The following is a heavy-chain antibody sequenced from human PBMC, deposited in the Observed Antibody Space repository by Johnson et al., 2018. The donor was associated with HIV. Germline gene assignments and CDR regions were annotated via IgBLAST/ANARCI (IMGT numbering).Heavy chain of an antibody. V-gene: IGHV3-43D*03. J-gene: IGHJ3*02. CDR2: INWDGDST. CDR3: AREMYNWNDRSDAFDI. Sequence: VESGGVVVHPGGSLRLSCETSRFTFDDYAMHWVRQAPGKGLEWVSLINWDGDSTYYADSVKGRFTISRENSKNTLYLQMNSLRAEDTAVYYCAREMYNWNDRSDAFDIWGQGTKITVSS. D-gene: IGHD1-20*01. CDR1: RFTFDDYA.